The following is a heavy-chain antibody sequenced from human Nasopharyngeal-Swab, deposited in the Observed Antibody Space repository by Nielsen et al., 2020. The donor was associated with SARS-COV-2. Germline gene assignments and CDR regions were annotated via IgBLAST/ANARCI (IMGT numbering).Heavy chain of an antibody. D-gene: IGHD6-19*01. CDR2: ITPSGGST. Sequence: ASVKVSCKASGYTFTSYHMHWVRQAPGQGLEWMGIITPSGGSTNYAQKFQGRVTMTSDTSTSTVYMYLSSLRSEDTAVYYRARDGPGGWFLDYWGQGTLVTVSS. J-gene: IGHJ4*02. CDR1: GYTFTSYH. CDR3: ARDGPGGWFLDY. V-gene: IGHV1-46*01.